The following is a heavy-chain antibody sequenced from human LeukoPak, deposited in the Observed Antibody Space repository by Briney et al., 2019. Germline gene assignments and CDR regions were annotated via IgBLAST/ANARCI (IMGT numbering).Heavy chain of an antibody. D-gene: IGHD3-10*01. CDR3: ARATPGWVVRGAPIDY. CDR2: INHSGST. V-gene: IGHV4-34*01. CDR1: GGSFSGYY. J-gene: IGHJ4*02. Sequence: SETLSLTCAVYGGSFSGYYWSWIRQPPGKGLEWIGEINHSGSTNYNPSLKSRVTISVDTSKYQFSLKLSSVTAADTAVYYCARATPGWVVRGAPIDYWGQGTLVTVSS.